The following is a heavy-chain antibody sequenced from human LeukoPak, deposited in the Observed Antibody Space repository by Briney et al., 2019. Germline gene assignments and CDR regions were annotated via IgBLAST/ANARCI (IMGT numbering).Heavy chain of an antibody. Sequence: GGSLRLSCAASGFTFSSYAMSWVRQAPGKGLEWVSAISGSGGSTHYADSVKGRFTISRDNSKNTLYLQMNSLRAEDTAVYYCAKGQTYYYGSGSYCRYWGQGTLVTVSS. V-gene: IGHV3-23*01. CDR1: GFTFSSYA. J-gene: IGHJ4*02. CDR2: ISGSGGST. D-gene: IGHD3-10*01. CDR3: AKGQTYYYGSGSYCRY.